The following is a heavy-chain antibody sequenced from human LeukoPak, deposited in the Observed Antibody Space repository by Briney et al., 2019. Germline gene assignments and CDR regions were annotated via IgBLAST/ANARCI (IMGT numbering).Heavy chain of an antibody. CDR2: IYHSGST. D-gene: IGHD6-19*01. CDR3: ALISRGIAVPGTEL. Sequence: SETLSLTCAVSGASISSNNWWSWVRQPPGKGLEWIGEIYHSGSTNYTPSLKSRVTISIDKSKDQFSLKLSSVTAADTAAYYCALISRGIAVPGTELWGQGTLVTVSS. J-gene: IGHJ4*02. V-gene: IGHV4-4*02. CDR1: GASISSNNW.